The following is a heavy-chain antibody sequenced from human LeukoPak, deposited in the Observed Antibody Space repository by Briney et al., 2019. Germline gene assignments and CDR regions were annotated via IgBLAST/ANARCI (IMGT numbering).Heavy chain of an antibody. CDR2: INHSGST. Sequence: SETLSLTCAVYGGSSSGYYWSWIRQPPGKGLEWIGEINHSGSTNYNPSLKSRVTISVDTSKNQFSLKLSSVTAADTAVYYCARSQDSSGYYYTFSWNTPYFDYWGQGTLVTVSS. V-gene: IGHV4-34*01. D-gene: IGHD3-22*01. J-gene: IGHJ4*02. CDR1: GGSSSGYY. CDR3: ARSQDSSGYYYTFSWNTPYFDY.